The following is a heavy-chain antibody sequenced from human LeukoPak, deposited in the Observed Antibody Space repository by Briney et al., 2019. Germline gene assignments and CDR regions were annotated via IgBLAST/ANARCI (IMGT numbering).Heavy chain of an antibody. J-gene: IGHJ4*02. CDR2: IGSSSVYI. CDR1: GFTFNNYN. D-gene: IGHD3-22*01. V-gene: IGHV3-21*01. CDR3: ARQKYYYDSSGYGAFDY. Sequence: GGSLRLSCAASGFTFNNYNMNWVRQAPGKGLEWVSSIGSSSVYIYYADSVKGRFTISRDNAKNSLYLQMSSLRAEDTAVYYCARQKYYYDSSGYGAFDYWGQGTLVTVSS.